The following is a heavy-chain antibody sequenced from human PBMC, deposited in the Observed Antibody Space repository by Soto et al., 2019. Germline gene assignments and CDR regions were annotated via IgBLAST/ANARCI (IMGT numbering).Heavy chain of an antibody. CDR3: ARRPDAFDF. Sequence: RRLSCTTSTLRFSDHTMSWVRQAPGKGLEWVSDINNSGHYTYYADSVKGRFTISRDNSKNTMFLQMNNLRVEDTAMYYCARRPDAFDFSGQGTMVTVSS. V-gene: IGHV3-23*01. J-gene: IGHJ3*01. CDR1: TLRFSDHT. CDR2: INNSGHYT.